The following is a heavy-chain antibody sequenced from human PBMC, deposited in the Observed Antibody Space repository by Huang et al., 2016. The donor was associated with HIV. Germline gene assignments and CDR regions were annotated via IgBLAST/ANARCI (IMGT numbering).Heavy chain of an antibody. D-gene: IGHD3-22*01. J-gene: IGHJ3*02. Sequence: QIQLMQSGPELKQPGASVKDSCKASGYTFTSYGITWVRQAPGQGPEWMGLMRASSAETEYSQKFQCRVTLTTDTSTNLAYMELRSLRSDDTAKYYCARDPKYHRIVYYRQRRGIDIWGQGTMVIVSS. CDR1: GYTFTSYG. V-gene: IGHV1-18*01. CDR2: MRASSAET. CDR3: ARDPKYHRIVYYRQRRGIDI.